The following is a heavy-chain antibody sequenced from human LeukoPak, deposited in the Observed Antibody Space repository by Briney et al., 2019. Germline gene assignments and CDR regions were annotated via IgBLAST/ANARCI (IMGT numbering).Heavy chain of an antibody. D-gene: IGHD3-3*01. CDR2: ISGSGGST. CDR3: AKGRVGGGGQSYSDS. V-gene: IGHV3-23*01. J-gene: IGHJ4*02. Sequence: GGSLRLSCAASGFIFSSYAMSWVRQAPGKGLEWVSTISGSGGSTYYADSVKGRFTISRDNSKNTVYLQMNSLRAEDTAVYYCAKGRVGGGGQSYSDSWGQGTLVTVSS. CDR1: GFIFSSYA.